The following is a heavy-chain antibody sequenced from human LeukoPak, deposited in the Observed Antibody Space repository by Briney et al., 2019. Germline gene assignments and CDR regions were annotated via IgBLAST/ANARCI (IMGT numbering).Heavy chain of an antibody. CDR1: GYTFTSYD. J-gene: IGHJ4*02. CDR2: MNPNSGDT. V-gene: IGHV1-8*01. CDR3: ARTPRNGYIKGY. D-gene: IGHD5-24*01. Sequence: ASVKVSCKASGYTFTSYDINWVRQATGQGLEWMGWMNPNSGDTGYAQNFQGRVTMTRDTSINTAYMELSSLRSEDTAVYYCARTPRNGYIKGYWGQGTLVTVSS.